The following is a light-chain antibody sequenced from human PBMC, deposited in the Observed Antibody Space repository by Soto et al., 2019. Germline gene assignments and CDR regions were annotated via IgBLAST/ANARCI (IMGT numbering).Light chain of an antibody. CDR3: QQYNKWPIT. J-gene: IGKJ5*01. CDR1: QSVRSN. V-gene: IGKV3-15*01. Sequence: ERVMTQSPASLSVSPGERATLSCRASQSVRSNLAWYQQKPGQAPRLLIYGASTRATGIPARFSGSGSGTDFTLTISRLEPEDFAVYYCQQYNKWPITFGQGTRLEI. CDR2: GAS.